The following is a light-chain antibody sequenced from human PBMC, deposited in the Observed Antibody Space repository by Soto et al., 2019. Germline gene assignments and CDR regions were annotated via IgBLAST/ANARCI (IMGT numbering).Light chain of an antibody. Sequence: DIQMTQSPSTLSASVGDRVTITCRASQTISNWLAWYQVKPGKAPNLLIYDASTLESAVPSRFSGSGSGTEFTLTISSLHPDDFATYYCKHYNSYSEALGQGTKVDI. CDR3: KHYNSYSEA. J-gene: IGKJ1*01. CDR1: QTISNW. CDR2: DAS. V-gene: IGKV1-5*01.